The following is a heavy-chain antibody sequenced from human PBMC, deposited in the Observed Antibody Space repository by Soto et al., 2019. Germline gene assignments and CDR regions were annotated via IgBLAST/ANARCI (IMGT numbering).Heavy chain of an antibody. D-gene: IGHD2-21*01. J-gene: IGHJ5*02. V-gene: IGHV1-18*01. CDR2: INSYNGYT. CDR1: GYTFTTYG. CDR3: ARLFCGADNCYGWFDP. Sequence: QVQLVQSGAEVKKPGASVKVSCKASGYTFTTYGISWVRQAPGQGLEWMGWINSYNGYTNYAQKIQDRLTLTVDTSTSTAYMDLRSLRSDDTAVYYCARLFCGADNCYGWFDPWGQGSLVTVSS.